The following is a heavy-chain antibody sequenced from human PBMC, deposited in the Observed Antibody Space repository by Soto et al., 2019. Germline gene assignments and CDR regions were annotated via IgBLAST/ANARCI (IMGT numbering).Heavy chain of an antibody. Sequence: VQLVESGGGVVQPGRSLRLSCAASGFTFSDYAMHWVRQAPGKGLEWVAVVSHDGRNTHYADSVKGRFTISRDSSKNTVSLEMNSLRAEHTAVYYCAKGGRQWLVTSDFNYWGQGALVTVSS. D-gene: IGHD6-19*01. CDR3: AKGGRQWLVTSDFNY. CDR1: GFTFSDYA. V-gene: IGHV3-30*18. CDR2: VSHDGRNT. J-gene: IGHJ4*02.